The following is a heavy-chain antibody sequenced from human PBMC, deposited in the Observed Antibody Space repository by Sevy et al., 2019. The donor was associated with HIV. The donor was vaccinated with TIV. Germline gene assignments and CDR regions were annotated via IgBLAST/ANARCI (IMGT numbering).Heavy chain of an antibody. CDR3: ARGIAAPRGMDY. V-gene: IGHV4-59*01. CDR1: GDSISNYY. J-gene: IGHJ4*02. Sequence: SETLSLTCTVSGDSISNYYWSWIRQPPGKGLEWIGYLFYSGSTNYYPSLKSRVTISVDTTKNLVSLKVRSVTAAEVDVYYCARGIAAPRGMDYWGQGTLVTVSS. CDR2: LFYSGST. D-gene: IGHD6-13*01.